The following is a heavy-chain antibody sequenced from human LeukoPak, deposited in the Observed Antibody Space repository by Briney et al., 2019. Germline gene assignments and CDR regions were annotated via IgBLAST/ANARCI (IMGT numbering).Heavy chain of an antibody. CDR3: ARGTYYYDSSGYYYVRSWDAFDI. J-gene: IGHJ3*02. D-gene: IGHD3-22*01. CDR1: GGSFSGYY. V-gene: IGHV4-34*01. CDR2: TNHSGST. Sequence: SETLSLTCAVYGGSFSGYYWSWIRQPPGKGLEWIGETNHSGSTNYNPSLKSRVTISVDTSKNQFSLKLSSVTAADTAVYYCARGTYYYDSSGYYYVRSWDAFDIWGQGTMVTVSS.